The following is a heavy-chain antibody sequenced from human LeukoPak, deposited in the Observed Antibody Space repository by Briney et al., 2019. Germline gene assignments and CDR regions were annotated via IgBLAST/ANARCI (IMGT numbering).Heavy chain of an antibody. D-gene: IGHD6-19*01. CDR3: AREPAHRGWFDY. CDR1: GGTFSSYA. CDR2: IIPILGIA. Sequence: SVKVSCKASGGTFSSYAISWVRQAPGRGLEWMGRIIPILGIANYAQKFQGRVTITADKSTSTAYMELSSLRSEDTAVYYCAREPAHRGWFDYWGQGTLVTVSS. V-gene: IGHV1-69*04. J-gene: IGHJ4*02.